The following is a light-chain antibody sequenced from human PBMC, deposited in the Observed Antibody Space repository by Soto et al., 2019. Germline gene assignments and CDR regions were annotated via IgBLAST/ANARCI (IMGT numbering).Light chain of an antibody. V-gene: IGLV4-69*01. Sequence: QSVLTQSPSASASLGASVKLTCTLSSGYSTYAIAWHQQQSEKGPRFLMKINYDGTHSKGDGFFDRFSGSSSGAERHLAISSLQSEDEAEYYCQSLGTGIQVFGGGTKVTVL. CDR1: SGYSTYA. CDR3: QSLGTGIQV. CDR2: INYDGTH. J-gene: IGLJ3*02.